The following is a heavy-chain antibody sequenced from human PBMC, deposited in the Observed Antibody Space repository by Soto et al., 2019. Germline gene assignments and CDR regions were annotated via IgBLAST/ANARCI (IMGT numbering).Heavy chain of an antibody. D-gene: IGHD6-19*01. CDR1: GYTFSGFY. Sequence: ASVKVSCKASGYTFSGFYMHWVRQAPGQGLEWMGWINPNSGGTESAEKFQGRVTMTRDTSISTAYMELSRLKSDDTAVYYCASAAVTGTAGLDFWGQGTQVTVSS. J-gene: IGHJ4*02. V-gene: IGHV1-2*02. CDR3: ASAAVTGTAGLDF. CDR2: INPNSGGT.